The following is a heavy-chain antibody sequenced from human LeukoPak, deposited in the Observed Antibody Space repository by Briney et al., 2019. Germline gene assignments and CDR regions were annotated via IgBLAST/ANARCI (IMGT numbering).Heavy chain of an antibody. D-gene: IGHD6-19*01. J-gene: IGHJ3*01. CDR1: GGYISTYY. CDR2: NSYSGTT. CDR3: ARAFSAWPHAFDV. V-gene: IGHV4-59*13. Sequence: SETLSLTCTVSGGYISTYYWGWVRQTPGQGLAWVGYNSYSGTTTYSPSLQSRVTISLDTSENQFSLRLNSLTAADTAVYYCARAFSAWPHAFDVWGQGTMVTVSS.